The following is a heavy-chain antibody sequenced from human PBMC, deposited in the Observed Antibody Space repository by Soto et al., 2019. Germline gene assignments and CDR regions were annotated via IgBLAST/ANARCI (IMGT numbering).Heavy chain of an antibody. CDR3: ARPDYGGDYFDY. Sequence: PSETLSLTCTVSGGSISSGDYYWSWIRQPPGKGLEWIGYIYYSGSTYYNPSLKSRVTISVDTSKNQFSLKLSSVTAADTAVYYCARPDYGGDYFDYWGQGTLVTVSS. CDR2: IYYSGST. V-gene: IGHV4-30-4*01. CDR1: GGSISSGDYY. D-gene: IGHD4-17*01. J-gene: IGHJ4*02.